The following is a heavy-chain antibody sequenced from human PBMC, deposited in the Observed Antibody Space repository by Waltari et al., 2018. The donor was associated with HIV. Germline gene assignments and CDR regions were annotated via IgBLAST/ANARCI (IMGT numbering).Heavy chain of an antibody. D-gene: IGHD4-17*01. CDR3: ARLRDYGDYGHYDF. CDR2: IHHSGNV. Sequence: QVQLQESGPGLVRPSGTLFLTCGVTGGSIKSSKWWIWVRQPPGKGLEWIGDIHHSGNVNYNLSLKSRVAFSVDRSKNHFSLNLTSVTTADTATYFCARLRDYGDYGHYDFWGRGTLVVVSP. V-gene: IGHV4-4*02. J-gene: IGHJ4*02. CDR1: GGSIKSSKW.